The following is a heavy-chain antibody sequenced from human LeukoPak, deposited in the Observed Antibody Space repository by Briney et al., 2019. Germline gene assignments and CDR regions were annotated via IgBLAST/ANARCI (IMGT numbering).Heavy chain of an antibody. Sequence: GGSLRLSCAASGFTFSSYEMNWVRQAPGKGLEWVSYISSSGSTIYYADSVKGRFTISRDNAKNSLYLQMNSLRAEDTAVYYCAREMYSYGSGSYYNTLYYYGMDVWGQGTTVTVSS. J-gene: IGHJ6*02. V-gene: IGHV3-48*03. CDR1: GFTFSSYE. CDR2: ISSSGSTI. CDR3: AREMYSYGSGSYYNTLYYYGMDV. D-gene: IGHD3-10*01.